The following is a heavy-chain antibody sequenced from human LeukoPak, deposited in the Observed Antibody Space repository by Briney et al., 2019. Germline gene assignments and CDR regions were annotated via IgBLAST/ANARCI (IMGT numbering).Heavy chain of an antibody. V-gene: IGHV1-2*02. CDR1: GYSFTGYY. CDR2: INFNSGGT. Sequence: ASVKVSCKASGYSFTGYYMHWVRQAPEQGLEWMGWINFNSGGTNYAQKFQGRVTMTRDMSISTAYMELSRLRSDDTAVYYCAMCSGVSCYSDYFDYWGQGALVTVSS. J-gene: IGHJ4*02. D-gene: IGHD2-15*01. CDR3: AMCSGVSCYSDYFDY.